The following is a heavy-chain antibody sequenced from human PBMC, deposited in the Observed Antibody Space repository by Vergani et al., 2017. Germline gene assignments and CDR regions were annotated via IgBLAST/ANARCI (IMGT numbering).Heavy chain of an antibody. CDR1: GDSVSSNSAA. J-gene: IGHJ2*01. D-gene: IGHD3-3*01. V-gene: IGHV6-1*01. Sequence: QVQLQQSGPGLVKPSQTLSLTCAISGDSVSSNSAAWNWIRQSPSRGLEWLGRTYYRSKWYNDYAVSVKSRITINPDTSKNQFSLKLSSVTAADTAVYYCARGRRKDYDFWSGYYRLGWYFDLWGRGTLVTVSS. CDR2: TYYRSKWYN. CDR3: ARGRRKDYDFWSGYYRLGWYFDL.